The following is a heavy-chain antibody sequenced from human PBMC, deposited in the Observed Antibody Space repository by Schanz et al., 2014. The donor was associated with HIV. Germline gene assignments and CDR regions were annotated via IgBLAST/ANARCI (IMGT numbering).Heavy chain of an antibody. CDR3: AKDRNYYDSKYRGKGNYYHYYGMDV. D-gene: IGHD3-22*01. CDR1: GFSFDNYG. J-gene: IGHJ6*02. V-gene: IGHV3-7*01. CDR2: IKEDGIEK. Sequence: MQLVESGGGVVQPGRSLRLSCAASGFSFDNYGMHWVRQAPGKGLEWVAIIKEDGIEKYYVDSVKGRFTISRDNAKNSLYLNMYSLRAEDTAVYYCAKDRNYYDSKYRGKGNYYHYYGMDVWGQGTTVTVSS.